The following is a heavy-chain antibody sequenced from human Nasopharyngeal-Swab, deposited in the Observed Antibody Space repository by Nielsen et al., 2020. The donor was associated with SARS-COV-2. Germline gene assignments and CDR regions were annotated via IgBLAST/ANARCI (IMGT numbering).Heavy chain of an antibody. V-gene: IGHV3-48*04. Sequence: GGSLRLSCAASGFTLSSYWMHWVRQAPGKGLEWVSYISSSGSTIYYADSVKGRFTISRDNAKNSLYLQMNSLRAEDTAVYYCADTYSGSYLWGQRTTVTVSS. J-gene: IGHJ6*02. CDR3: ADTYSGSYL. CDR2: ISSSGSTI. D-gene: IGHD1-26*01. CDR1: GFTLSSYW.